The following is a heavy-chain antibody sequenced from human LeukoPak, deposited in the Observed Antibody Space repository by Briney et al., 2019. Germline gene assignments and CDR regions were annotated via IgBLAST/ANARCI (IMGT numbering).Heavy chain of an antibody. CDR1: GYTFTSYG. CDR3: VITYYYGSGSYAPDY. CDR2: ISAYNGNT. D-gene: IGHD3-10*01. V-gene: IGHV1-18*01. J-gene: IGHJ4*02. Sequence: ASVKVSCKASGYTFTSYGISWVRQAPGQGLEWMGWISAYNGNTNYAQKLQGRVTMTTDTSTSTAYMELRSLRSDDTAVYYCVITYYYGSGSYAPDYWGQGTLVAVSS.